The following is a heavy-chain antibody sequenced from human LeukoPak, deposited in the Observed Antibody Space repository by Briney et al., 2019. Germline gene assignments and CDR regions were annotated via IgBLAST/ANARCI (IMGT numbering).Heavy chain of an antibody. V-gene: IGHV3-33*06. D-gene: IGHD5-12*01. CDR1: GFSFSSYG. J-gene: IGHJ6*03. Sequence: PGGSLRLSCEASGFSFSSYGMHWVRQAPGKGLEWVAVIWFDSSRKYYADSVKGRFTISRDNPENMLYLQMHSLRAEDTAVYYCAKDRHSGYDPDYYYYMDVGGKGTTVTVSS. CDR2: IWFDSSRK. CDR3: AKDRHSGYDPDYYYYMDV.